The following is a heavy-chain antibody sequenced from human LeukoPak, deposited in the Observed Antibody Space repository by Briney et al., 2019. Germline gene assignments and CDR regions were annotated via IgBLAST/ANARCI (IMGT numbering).Heavy chain of an antibody. CDR1: GFTFSSYE. Sequence: QPGGSLRLSCAASGFTFSSYEMNWVRQAPGEGLEWVSYISSSGSTIYYADSVKGRFTISRDNAKNSLYLQMNSLRAEDTAVYYCAVEGRLYSSGYKQVLDWGQGTLVTVSS. CDR2: ISSSGSTI. V-gene: IGHV3-48*03. CDR3: AVEGRLYSSGYKQVLD. J-gene: IGHJ4*02. D-gene: IGHD3-22*01.